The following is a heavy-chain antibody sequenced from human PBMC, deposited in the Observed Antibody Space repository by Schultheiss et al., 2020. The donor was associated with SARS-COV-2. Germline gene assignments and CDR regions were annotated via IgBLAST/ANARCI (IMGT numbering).Heavy chain of an antibody. CDR3: ARRGSGGMTFDH. Sequence: SETLSLTCAVSGGSISSGGYYWSWIRQHPGKGLEWIGYIYYSGSTNYNPSLKSRVTISVDTSKNQFSLKLSSVTAADTAVYYCARRGSGGMTFDHWGQGTLVTVSS. V-gene: IGHV4-31*11. D-gene: IGHD2-15*01. J-gene: IGHJ4*02. CDR1: GGSISSGGYY. CDR2: IYYSGST.